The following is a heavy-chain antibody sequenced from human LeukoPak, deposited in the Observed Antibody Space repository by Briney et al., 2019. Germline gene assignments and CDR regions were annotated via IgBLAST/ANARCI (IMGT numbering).Heavy chain of an antibody. CDR3: ASRVNTAMVTTPFDY. V-gene: IGHV4-34*01. D-gene: IGHD5-18*01. J-gene: IGHJ4*02. CDR1: DGSFSGYY. CDR2: INHSGST. Sequence: PSETLSLTCAVYDGSFSGYYWSWIRQPPGEGLGWSGEINHSGSTNYNPSLKSRVTISVDTSKNQFSLKLSSVTAADTAVYYSASRVNTAMVTTPFDYWGQGTLVTVSS.